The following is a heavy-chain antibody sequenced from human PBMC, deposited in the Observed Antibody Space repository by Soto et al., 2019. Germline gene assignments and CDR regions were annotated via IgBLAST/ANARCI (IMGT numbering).Heavy chain of an antibody. J-gene: IGHJ6*02. Sequence: SETLSLTCTVSGASISSYYWSWIRQPPGKGLEWIGYISYSGSTNYNPSLKSRVTISLDTSKNQFSLKLSSVTASDTAVYYCAREANYGDYVSGYFYYYAMDVWGQGTTVT. D-gene: IGHD4-17*01. CDR3: AREANYGDYVSGYFYYYAMDV. V-gene: IGHV4-59*01. CDR1: GASISSYY. CDR2: ISYSGST.